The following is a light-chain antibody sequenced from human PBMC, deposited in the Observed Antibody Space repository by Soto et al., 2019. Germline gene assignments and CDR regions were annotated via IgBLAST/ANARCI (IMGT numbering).Light chain of an antibody. CDR1: QSVSSY. Sequence: EIVLTQSPATLSLSPGERATLSCRASQSVSSYLAWYQQRPGQAPRLLIYDASSRATGIPARFSGSGSGTDFTLTITSLEPEDSAVYYCQQRSNWPYTFGGGTKVEI. CDR2: DAS. J-gene: IGKJ4*01. CDR3: QQRSNWPYT. V-gene: IGKV3-11*01.